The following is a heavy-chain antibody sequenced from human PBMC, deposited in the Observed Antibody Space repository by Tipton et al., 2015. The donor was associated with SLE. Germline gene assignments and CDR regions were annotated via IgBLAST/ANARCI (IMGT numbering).Heavy chain of an antibody. CDR2: ISYDGGNE. CDR1: GFSFSFYG. D-gene: IGHD4-17*01. Sequence: SLRLSCTASGFSFSFYGMHWVRQAPGKGLEWVALISYDGGNEYYADSVKGRFTISRDNAKRSLYLQMNSLRPEDTALYYCAKVGPLTYGDTDYYGMDVWGQGTTVTVSS. J-gene: IGHJ6*02. CDR3: AKVGPLTYGDTDYYGMDV. V-gene: IGHV3-30*19.